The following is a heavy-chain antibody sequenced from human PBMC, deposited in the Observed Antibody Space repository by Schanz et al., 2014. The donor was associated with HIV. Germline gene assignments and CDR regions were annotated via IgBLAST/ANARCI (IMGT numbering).Heavy chain of an antibody. J-gene: IGHJ6*02. CDR2: ISYDGRNK. V-gene: IGHV3-30*18. CDR3: AKDRNQYDSRYIGKGNYYYYYGMDV. Sequence: QVQLVESGGGVVQPGGSLRLSCAASGFTFSIYGIHWVRQAPGKGLEWLAVISYDGRNKKFANSVKGRFTISRDNSKNTVYLQAKSLRPEDTAVYYCAKDRNQYDSRYIGKGNYYYYYGMDVWGQGTTVTVS. D-gene: IGHD3-22*01. CDR1: GFTFSIYG.